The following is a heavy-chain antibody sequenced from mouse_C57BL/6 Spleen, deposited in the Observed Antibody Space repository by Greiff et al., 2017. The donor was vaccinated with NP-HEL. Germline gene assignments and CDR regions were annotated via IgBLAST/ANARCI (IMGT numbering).Heavy chain of an antibody. Sequence: EVKLVESGGGLVKPGGSLKLSCAASGFTFSSYTMSWVRQTPEKRLEWVATISGGGGNTYYPDSVKGRFTIARGNAKNTLYLQMSSLRSEDTALYYCATQPGYAMDYWGQGTSVTVSS. V-gene: IGHV5-9*01. D-gene: IGHD6-1*01. CDR3: ATQPGYAMDY. J-gene: IGHJ4*01. CDR1: GFTFSSYT. CDR2: ISGGGGNT.